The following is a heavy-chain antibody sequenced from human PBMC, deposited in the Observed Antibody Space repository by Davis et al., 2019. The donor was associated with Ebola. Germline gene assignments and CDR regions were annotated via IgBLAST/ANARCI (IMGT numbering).Heavy chain of an antibody. D-gene: IGHD6-6*01. CDR2: MSYDGSHT. Sequence: PGGSLRLSCAAFAFSFGTYGMHWVRQAPGKGLEWVASMSYDGSHTSYIDSVKGRFTISRDNSKNTLYLQMNSLRAEDTAVYYCANFGTSSGNNWGQGTLVTVSS. J-gene: IGHJ4*02. V-gene: IGHV3-30*18. CDR1: AFSFGTYG. CDR3: ANFGTSSGNN.